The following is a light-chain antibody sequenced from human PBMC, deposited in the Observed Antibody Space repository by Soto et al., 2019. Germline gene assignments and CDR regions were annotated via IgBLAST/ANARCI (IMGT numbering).Light chain of an antibody. CDR3: GTWDNSLSVYV. J-gene: IGLJ1*01. CDR2: DNN. CDR1: KFNVGDEY. Sequence: QSVLTQPPSVSAAPGQKVTISCSGNKFNVGDEYVSWYQQVPGTAPKLLIYDNNRRPSGIPDRFSGSKSGTSGTLAITGLQTGDEADYFCGTWDNSLSVYVFGTGTKLTVL. V-gene: IGLV1-51*01.